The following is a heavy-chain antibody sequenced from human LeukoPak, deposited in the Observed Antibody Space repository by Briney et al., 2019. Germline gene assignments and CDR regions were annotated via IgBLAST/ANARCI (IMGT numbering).Heavy chain of an antibody. CDR1: GFTFSSYG. CDR3: AKDGVTGHFWGGYSTYFDY. J-gene: IGHJ4*02. D-gene: IGHD3-3*02. CDR2: ISYDGSNK. V-gene: IGHV3-30*18. Sequence: GGSLRLSCAASGFTFSSYGMHRVRQAPGKGLEWVVVISYDGSNKYYADSVKGRFTISRDNSKNTLYLQMNSLRAEDTAVYYCAKDGVTGHFWGGYSTYFDYWGQGTLVTVSS.